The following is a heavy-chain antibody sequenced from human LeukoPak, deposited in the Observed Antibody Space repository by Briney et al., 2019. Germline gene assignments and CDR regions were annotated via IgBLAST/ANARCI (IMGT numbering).Heavy chain of an antibody. J-gene: IGHJ4*02. CDR1: GGSISSYY. CDR2: IYYSGST. Sequence: ASETLSLTCTVSGGSISSYYWSWIRQPPGKGLEWIGSIYYSGSTYYNPSLKSRVTISVDTSKNQFSLKLSSVTAADTAVYYCASEGPITSGYWGQGTLVTVSS. V-gene: IGHV4-59*05. D-gene: IGHD3-16*01. CDR3: ASEGPITSGY.